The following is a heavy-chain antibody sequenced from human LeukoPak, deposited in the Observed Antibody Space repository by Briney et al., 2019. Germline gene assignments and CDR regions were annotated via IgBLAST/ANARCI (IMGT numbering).Heavy chain of an antibody. J-gene: IGHJ4*02. CDR3: AKTPAPVFGSKHFFDY. CDR1: GFTFSNYA. V-gene: IGHV3-23*01. CDR2: ISGSGVNT. Sequence: GGSLRLSCAASGFTFSNYAMSWVRQAPGKGLEWVSAISGSGVNTDYADSVKGRFSISRDNSKNTLYLQMNSLRAEDTAVYYCAKTPAPVFGSKHFFDYWGQGTLVTVSS. D-gene: IGHD3-3*01.